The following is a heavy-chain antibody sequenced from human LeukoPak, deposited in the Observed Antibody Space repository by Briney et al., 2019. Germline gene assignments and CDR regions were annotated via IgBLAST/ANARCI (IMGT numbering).Heavy chain of an antibody. J-gene: IGHJ4*02. Sequence: QPGGSLRLSCTASGFTVTNNYMNWVRQAPGKGLEWVSLIYSGGDTYYADSVKGRFTISRDSSKNTMYLQMNSLRAEDTAVYYCTRDPPAVTTNTYGWGQGTLVTVSS. CDR1: GFTVTNNY. CDR3: TRDPPAVTTNTYG. CDR2: IYSGGDT. D-gene: IGHD6-19*01. V-gene: IGHV3-66*01.